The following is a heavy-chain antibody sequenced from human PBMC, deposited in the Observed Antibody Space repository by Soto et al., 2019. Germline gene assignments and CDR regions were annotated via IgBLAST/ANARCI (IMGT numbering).Heavy chain of an antibody. Sequence: GGSLRLSCAASGFTFSNYDMRWVRQATGKGLEWVSAIDIAGDTYYPDSVKGRFTISREKAKNSLYLQMNSLRADDTAVYYCARAARWLQSRYFDLWGRGTLVTVSS. D-gene: IGHD5-12*01. CDR1: GFTFSNYD. CDR2: IDIAGDT. V-gene: IGHV3-13*01. J-gene: IGHJ2*01. CDR3: ARAARWLQSRYFDL.